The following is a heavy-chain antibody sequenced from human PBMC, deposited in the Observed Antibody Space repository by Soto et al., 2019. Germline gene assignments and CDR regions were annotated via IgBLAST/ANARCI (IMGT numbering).Heavy chain of an antibody. CDR2: ILPLFGTT. CDR1: EGTFSSHV. Sequence: QVQLVQSRSEVKKPGSSVRVSCRASEGTFSSHVVSWVRQAPGQGLQWMGGILPLFGTTNYAHQLEGRVTITADSSTATSFLELSGLTPGDTAVYYCARGGTLYESSQKYYQYGLDVWGQGTTVIVSS. D-gene: IGHD2-15*01. CDR3: ARGGTLYESSQKYYQYGLDV. J-gene: IGHJ6*02. V-gene: IGHV1-69*01.